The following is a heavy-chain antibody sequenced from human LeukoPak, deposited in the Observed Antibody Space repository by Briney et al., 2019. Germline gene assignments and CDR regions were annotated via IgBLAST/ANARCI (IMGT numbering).Heavy chain of an antibody. CDR3: ARTQTSGYGESWFDP. J-gene: IGHJ5*02. D-gene: IGHD5-12*01. V-gene: IGHV1-46*01. CDR1: GYTFTSYY. CDR2: INPSGGST. Sequence: GASVKVSCKASGYTFTSYYMHWVRQAPGQGLEWMGVINPSGGSTSYAQKFQGRVTMTRDTSTSTVYMELGSLRSEDTAVYYCARTQTSGYGESWFDPWGQGTLVTVSS.